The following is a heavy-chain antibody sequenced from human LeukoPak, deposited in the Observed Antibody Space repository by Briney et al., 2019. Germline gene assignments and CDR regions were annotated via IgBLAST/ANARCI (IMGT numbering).Heavy chain of an antibody. V-gene: IGHV4-34*01. CDR2: INHSGST. J-gene: IGHJ4*02. Sequence: SETLSLTCAVHGGSFSDYYWSWIRQPPGKGLEWIGEINHSGSTNYNPSLKSRVTISVDTSKNQFSLKLSSVTAADTAVYYCARGYYDFWSGYSSYFDYWGQGTLVTVSS. D-gene: IGHD3-3*01. CDR3: ARGYYDFWSGYSSYFDY. CDR1: GGSFSDYY.